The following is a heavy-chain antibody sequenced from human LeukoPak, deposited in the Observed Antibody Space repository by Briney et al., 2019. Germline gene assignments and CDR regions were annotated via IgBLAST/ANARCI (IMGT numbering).Heavy chain of an antibody. CDR1: GYTFIGYH. CDR3: ARGHMVRAWDF. Sequence: ASVKVSCKASGYTFIGYHMHWVRQAPGQGLEWMGWINPNSGDTNYAQKFQGRVTMTRDTSISTAYMEVSSLRSDDTAVYSCARGHMVRAWDFWGQGTLVTVSS. D-gene: IGHD3-10*01. V-gene: IGHV1-2*02. J-gene: IGHJ4*02. CDR2: INPNSGDT.